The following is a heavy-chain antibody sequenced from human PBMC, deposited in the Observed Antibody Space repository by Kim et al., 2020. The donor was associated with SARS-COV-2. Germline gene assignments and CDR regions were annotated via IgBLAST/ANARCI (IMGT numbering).Heavy chain of an antibody. CDR3: ARDGRGIAAIDY. CDR1: GFIFSSYS. Sequence: GGSLRLSCAASGFIFSSYSMNWVRQAPGKGLEWVSYINSNSGTIYYADSVKGRFTISRDNAKNSLYLQMNSLRDEDTAVYYCARDGRGIAAIDYWGQGTLVTVSS. CDR2: INSNSGTI. V-gene: IGHV3-48*02. D-gene: IGHD6-13*01. J-gene: IGHJ4*02.